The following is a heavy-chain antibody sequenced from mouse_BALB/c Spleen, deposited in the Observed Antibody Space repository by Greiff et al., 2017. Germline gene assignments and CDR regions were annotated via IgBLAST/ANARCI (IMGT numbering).Heavy chain of an antibody. CDR3: TRDPDGSWFAY. Sequence: EVQGVESGGGLVKPGGSLKLSCAASGFTFSSYTMSWVRQTPEKRLEWVATISSGGSYTYYPASVKGRFTISRDNAKNTLYLQMSSLKSEDTAMYYCTRDPDGSWFAYWGQGTLVTVSA. CDR1: GFTFSSYT. D-gene: IGHD2-3*01. CDR2: ISSGGSYT. J-gene: IGHJ3*01. V-gene: IGHV5-6-4*01.